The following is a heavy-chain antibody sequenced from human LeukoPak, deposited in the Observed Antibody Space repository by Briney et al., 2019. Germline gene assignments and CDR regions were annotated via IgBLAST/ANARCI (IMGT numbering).Heavy chain of an antibody. V-gene: IGHV5-51*01. J-gene: IGHJ6*02. CDR3: ARLQAGVRGVIITYYYGMDV. Sequence: GESLQISCKGSGYSFTSYWIGWVRQMPGKGLEWMGIIYPGDSDTRYSPSFQGQVTISADKSISTAYLQWSSLKASDTAMYYCARLQAGVRGVIITYYYGMDVWGQGTTVTVSS. D-gene: IGHD3-10*01. CDR2: IYPGDSDT. CDR1: GYSFTSYW.